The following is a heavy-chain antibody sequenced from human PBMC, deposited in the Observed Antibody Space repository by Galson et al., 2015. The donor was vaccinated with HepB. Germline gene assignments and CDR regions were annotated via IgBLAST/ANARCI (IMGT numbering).Heavy chain of an antibody. Sequence: TLSLTCTVSGGSISSYYWSWIRQPPGKGLEWIGYIYYSGSTNYNPSLKSRVTISVDTSKNQFSLKLSSVTAADTAVYYCASLSHYYGSGSYRVDFFDYWGQGTLVTVSS. CDR2: IYYSGST. V-gene: IGHV4-59*01. CDR1: GGSISSYY. CDR3: ASLSHYYGSGSYRVDFFDY. J-gene: IGHJ4*02. D-gene: IGHD3-10*01.